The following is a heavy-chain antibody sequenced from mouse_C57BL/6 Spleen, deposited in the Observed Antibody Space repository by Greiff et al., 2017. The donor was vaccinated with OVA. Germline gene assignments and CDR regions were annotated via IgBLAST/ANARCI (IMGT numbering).Heavy chain of an antibody. CDR1: GYTFTSYW. CDR3: AIPYYGTWFAY. V-gene: IGHV1-74*01. J-gene: IGHJ3*01. D-gene: IGHD2-10*01. CDR2: IHPSDSDT. Sequence: QVQLQQPGAELVKPGDSVKVSCKASGYTFTSYWMHWVNQRPGQGLEWIGRIHPSDSDTNYTQEFKGKAKLTVDKTSSTAYMQLSSLTSEDSAVYYCAIPYYGTWFAYWGQGTLVTVSA.